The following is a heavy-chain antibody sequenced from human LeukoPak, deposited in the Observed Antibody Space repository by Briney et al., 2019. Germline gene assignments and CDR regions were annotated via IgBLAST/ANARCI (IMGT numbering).Heavy chain of an antibody. CDR2: ISGSGAYT. D-gene: IGHD3-22*01. CDR1: GFTFSNYA. V-gene: IGHV3-23*01. CDR3: AKGSHSSGFNYYYYDLDV. J-gene: IGHJ6*02. Sequence: GGSLRLSCAASGFTFSNYAMTWVRQAPGKGLEWVSAISGSGAYTYYADSVKGRFTISRDKSQNTLYLQMNSLRAEDTAVYYCAKGSHSSGFNYYYYDLDVWGQGTTVTVPS.